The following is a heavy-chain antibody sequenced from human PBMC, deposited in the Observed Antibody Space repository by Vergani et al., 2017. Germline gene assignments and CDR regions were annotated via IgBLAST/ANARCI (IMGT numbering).Heavy chain of an antibody. D-gene: IGHD6-13*01. Sequence: QVQLVQSGTEVKKPGASVKVSCKASGYTFNGYYIHWVRQAPGQGLEYMGWIDPNSDGTNYAQKFQGRVTMTRDTSISTAYMELSRLRSDDTAVYYCARGWSGYSTNWYFDFWGQGTLVTVSS. CDR3: ARGWSGYSTNWYFDF. J-gene: IGHJ4*02. CDR1: GYTFNGYY. CDR2: IDPNSDGT. V-gene: IGHV1-2*02.